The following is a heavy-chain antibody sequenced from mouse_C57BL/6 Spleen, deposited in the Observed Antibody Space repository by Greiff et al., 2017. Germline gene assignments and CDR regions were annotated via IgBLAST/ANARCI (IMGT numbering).Heavy chain of an antibody. CDR3: ALYDYEDYYAMDY. Sequence: EVKLQESVAELVRPGASVKLSCTASGFNIKNTYMHWVKQRPEQGLEWIGRIDPANGNTKYAPKFQGKATITADTSSNTAYLQLSSLTSEDTAIYYCALYDYEDYYAMDYWGQGTSVTVSS. V-gene: IGHV14-3*01. J-gene: IGHJ4*01. D-gene: IGHD2-4*01. CDR1: GFNIKNTY. CDR2: IDPANGNT.